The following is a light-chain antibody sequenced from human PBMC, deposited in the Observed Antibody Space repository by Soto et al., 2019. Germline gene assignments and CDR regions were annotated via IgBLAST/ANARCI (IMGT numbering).Light chain of an antibody. CDR3: ISYTSSNTDV. CDR2: DVT. Sequence: QSALTQPASVSGSPGQSITISCTGTNSDVGGYNSVSWYQQHPGKAPQLMIYDVTNRPSGVSSRFSGSESGNTASLTISGLQAEDEADYYCISYTSSNTDVFGTGTKLTVL. CDR1: NSDVGGYNS. V-gene: IGLV2-14*03. J-gene: IGLJ1*01.